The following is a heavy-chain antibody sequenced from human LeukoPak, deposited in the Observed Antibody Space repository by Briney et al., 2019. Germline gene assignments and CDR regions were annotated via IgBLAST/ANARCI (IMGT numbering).Heavy chain of an antibody. CDR1: GYSFASYW. CDR2: IDPSDSYT. D-gene: IGHD3-10*01. V-gene: IGHV5-10-1*01. Sequence: GESLKISCKGSGYSFASYWISWVRQMPGKGLEWMGRIDPSDSYTNYSPSFQGHVTISADKSISTAYLQWSSLKASDTAMYYCARLEGRYHGSGKILGYYGMDVWGKGTTVTVSS. J-gene: IGHJ6*04. CDR3: ARLEGRYHGSGKILGYYGMDV.